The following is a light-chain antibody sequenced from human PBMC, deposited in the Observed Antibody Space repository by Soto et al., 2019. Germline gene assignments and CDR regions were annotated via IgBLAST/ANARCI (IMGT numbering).Light chain of an antibody. CDR2: GAS. J-gene: IGKJ1*01. Sequence: DIQMTQSPSSLSASVGDRVTITCRASQTITTYLNWYQQKPGKAPKLLIYGASSLQSGVPSRFTGSGSGTDFTLTISSLQPEDFAVYYCQQSGWTFGQGTKVEIK. CDR3: QQSGWT. CDR1: QTITTY. V-gene: IGKV1-39*01.